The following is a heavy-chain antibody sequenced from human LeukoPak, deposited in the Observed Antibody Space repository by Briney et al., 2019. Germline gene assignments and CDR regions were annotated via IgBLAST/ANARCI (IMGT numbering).Heavy chain of an antibody. CDR3: ARRGYSSGLDAFDI. Sequence: SETLSLTCAVSGGSISSGGYSWSWIRQPPGKGLEWIGYIYHSGSTYYNPSLKSRVTISVDRSKNQFSLKLSSVTAADTAVYYCARRGYSSGLDAFDIWGQGTMVTVSS. CDR2: IYHSGST. D-gene: IGHD6-19*01. CDR1: GGSISSGGYS. J-gene: IGHJ3*02. V-gene: IGHV4-30-2*01.